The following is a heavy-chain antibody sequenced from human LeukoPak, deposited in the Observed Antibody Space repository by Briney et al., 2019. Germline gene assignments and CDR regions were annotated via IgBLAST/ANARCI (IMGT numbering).Heavy chain of an antibody. CDR1: GGTFSSYT. V-gene: IGHV1-69*04. Sequence: SVKVSCKASGGTFSSYTISWVRQAPGQGLEWMGRIIPILGIANYAQKFQGRVTITADKSTSTAYMELSSLRSEDTAVYYCAREGGDDSTRFASDIWGQGTMVTVSS. CDR2: IIPILGIA. D-gene: IGHD2-2*01. CDR3: AREGGDDSTRFASDI. J-gene: IGHJ3*02.